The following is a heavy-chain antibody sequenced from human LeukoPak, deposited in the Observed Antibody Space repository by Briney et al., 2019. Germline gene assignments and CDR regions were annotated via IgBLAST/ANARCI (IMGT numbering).Heavy chain of an antibody. CDR2: IYYSGST. D-gene: IGHD3-10*01. CDR3: ARERFGKAYYYGLDV. CDR1: GGSISSSSYY. V-gene: IGHV4-39*02. Sequence: RPSETLSLTCTVSGGSISSSSYYWGWIRQPPGKGLEWIGSIYYSGSTYYNPSLKSRVTISVDTSKNQFSLKLSSVTAADTAVYYCARERFGKAYYYGLDVWGQGTTVTVSS. J-gene: IGHJ6*02.